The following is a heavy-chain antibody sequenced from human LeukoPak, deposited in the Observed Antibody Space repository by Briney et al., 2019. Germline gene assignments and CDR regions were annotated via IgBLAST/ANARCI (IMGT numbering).Heavy chain of an antibody. CDR2: ISGSGGST. CDR1: GFTFTSYA. J-gene: IGHJ5*02. CDR3: AKHYDFWSGYYKGWFDP. Sequence: GGSLRLSCAASGFTFTSYAMSWVRQAPGKGLEWVSAISGSGGSTYYADSVKGRFTISRDNSKNTLYLQMNSLRAEDTAVYYCAKHYDFWSGYYKGWFDPRGQGTLVTVSS. D-gene: IGHD3-3*01. V-gene: IGHV3-23*01.